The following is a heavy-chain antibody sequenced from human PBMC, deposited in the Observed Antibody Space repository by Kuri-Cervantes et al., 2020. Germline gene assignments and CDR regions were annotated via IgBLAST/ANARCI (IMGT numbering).Heavy chain of an antibody. V-gene: IGHV3-30*03. CDR1: GFTFSSYG. CDR2: ISYDGSNK. CDR3: ARSAPQDYYGSGSYYLFDY. D-gene: IGHD3-10*01. J-gene: IGHJ4*02. Sequence: GESLKISCAASGFTFSSYGMHWVRQAPGKGLEWVAVISYDGSNKYYADSVKGRFTISRDNAKNSLYLQMNSLRAEDTALYYCARSAPQDYYGSGSYYLFDYWGQGTLVTVSS.